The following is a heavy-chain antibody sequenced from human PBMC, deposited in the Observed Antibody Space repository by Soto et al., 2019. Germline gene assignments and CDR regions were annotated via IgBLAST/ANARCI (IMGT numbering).Heavy chain of an antibody. J-gene: IGHJ6*02. D-gene: IGHD5-12*01. CDR3: ASTRRDGYNNYYYYYGMDV. V-gene: IGHV1-69*13. CDR1: GGIFSSYA. CDR2: IIPIFGTA. Sequence: GASVKVSCKASGGIFSSYAISWVRQAPGQGLEWMGGIIPIFGTANYAQKFQGRVTITADESTSTAYMELSSLRAEDTAVYYCASTRRDGYNNYYYYYGMDVWGQGTTVTVPS.